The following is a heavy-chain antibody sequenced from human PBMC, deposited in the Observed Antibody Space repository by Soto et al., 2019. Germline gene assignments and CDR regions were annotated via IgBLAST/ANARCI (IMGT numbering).Heavy chain of an antibody. Sequence: QITLKESGPTLVKPTQTLTLTCTFSGFSLSTSGVAVGWIRQPPRKALEWLALIYWDDDKRYSPSLKSRLTITKDTSKNQVVLTMTNMDPVDTATYYCAHRPPERGLGTFDPWGQGTLVTVSS. CDR1: GFSLSTSGVA. CDR2: IYWDDDK. D-gene: IGHD1-1*01. V-gene: IGHV2-5*02. CDR3: AHRPPERGLGTFDP. J-gene: IGHJ5*02.